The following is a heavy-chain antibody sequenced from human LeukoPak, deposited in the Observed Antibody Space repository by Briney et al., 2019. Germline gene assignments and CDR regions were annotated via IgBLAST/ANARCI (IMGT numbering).Heavy chain of an antibody. CDR2: INPNSGGT. Sequence: ASVKVSCKASGYTFTSYAMHWVRQAPGQGLEWMGRINPNSGGTNYAQKFQGRVTMTRDTSISTAYMELSRLRSDDTAVYYCARVSSSGWDDAFDIWGQGTMVTVSS. V-gene: IGHV1-2*06. CDR1: GYTFTSYA. J-gene: IGHJ3*02. D-gene: IGHD6-19*01. CDR3: ARVSSSGWDDAFDI.